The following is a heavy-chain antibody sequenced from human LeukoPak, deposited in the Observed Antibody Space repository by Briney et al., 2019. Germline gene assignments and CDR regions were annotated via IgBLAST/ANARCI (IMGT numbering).Heavy chain of an antibody. CDR3: TKRRPSGSVTVDEY. V-gene: IGHV3-30*18. CDR2: TAYDGSNK. CDR1: GFTFSRYG. J-gene: IGHJ4*02. Sequence: GGSLRLSCAASGFTFSRYGLHWVRQAPGKGLEWEAVTAYDGSNKYYADSVKGRFTISRDNSKNTLYLQMHSLRADDTALYYCTKRRPSGSVTVDEYWGQGALVTVSS. D-gene: IGHD2-21*02.